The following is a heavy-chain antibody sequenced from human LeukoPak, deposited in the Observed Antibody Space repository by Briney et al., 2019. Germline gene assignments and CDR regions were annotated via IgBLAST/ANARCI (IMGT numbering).Heavy chain of an antibody. CDR3: ARGIAAAGSY. J-gene: IGHJ4*02. CDR1: GFTFSDYW. Sequence: GGSLRLSCAASGFTFSDYWLNWFRQAPGKGLEWVANIRQDGSDKYYMDSVKGRFTISRDNAKNSVYLQMNSLRVEDTAVYYCARGIAAAGSYWGQGTLVTVSS. D-gene: IGHD6-13*01. CDR2: IRQDGSDK. V-gene: IGHV3-7*03.